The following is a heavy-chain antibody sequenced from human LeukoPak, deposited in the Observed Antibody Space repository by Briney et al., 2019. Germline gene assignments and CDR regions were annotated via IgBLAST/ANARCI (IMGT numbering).Heavy chain of an antibody. V-gene: IGHV5-51*01. J-gene: IGHJ4*02. CDR2: IYPGDSDT. CDR3: VRSISIDMAVDH. D-gene: IGHD5-24*01. CDR1: GYKFTSNW. Sequence: GESLKISCQASGYKFTSNWIGWVRQMPGKGLEWMGIIYPGDSDTRYSPSFEGQVTISADKSISTAYLQWSSLKASDTAMYYCVRSISIDMAVDHWGQGTLVTVSS.